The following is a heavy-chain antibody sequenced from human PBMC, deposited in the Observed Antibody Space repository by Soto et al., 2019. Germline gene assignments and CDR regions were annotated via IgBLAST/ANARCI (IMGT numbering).Heavy chain of an antibody. D-gene: IGHD2-2*01. Sequence: ASVKVSCKASGYTFTSYGISWVRQAPGQGLEWMGWISAYNGNTNYAQKLQGRVTMTTDTSTSTAYMELRSLRSDDTAVYYCARDHWIVVVLAATTYYYYYGMDVWGQGSTVTGSS. CDR2: ISAYNGNT. J-gene: IGHJ6*02. V-gene: IGHV1-18*01. CDR1: GYTFTSYG. CDR3: ARDHWIVVVLAATTYYYYYGMDV.